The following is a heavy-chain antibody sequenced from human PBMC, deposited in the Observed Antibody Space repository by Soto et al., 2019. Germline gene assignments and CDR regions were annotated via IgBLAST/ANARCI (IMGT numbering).Heavy chain of an antibody. J-gene: IGHJ6*02. CDR2: IYHSGST. CDR3: ASSTMVRGVKYYYGMDV. CDR1: GGSISSGGYS. V-gene: IGHV4-30-2*01. Sequence: ASETLSLTCAVSGGSISSGGYSWSWLRQPPGKGLEWIGYIYHSGSTYYNPSLKSRVTISVDRSKNQFSLKLSSVTAADTAVYYCASSTMVRGVKYYYGMDVWGQGTTVTVSS. D-gene: IGHD3-10*01.